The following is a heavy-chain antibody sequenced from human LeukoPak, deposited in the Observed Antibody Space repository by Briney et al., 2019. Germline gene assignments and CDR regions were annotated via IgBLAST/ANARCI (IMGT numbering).Heavy chain of an antibody. V-gene: IGHV4-59*05. CDR3: ASRNSGSYVFDP. Sequence: PSETLTLTCTVSGVSISSYYWSWIRQPPGKGLEWIGSIYYSGSTYYNPSLKSQVTISVDTSKTQFSLKLSSVTAADTAVYYCASRNSGSYVFDPWGQGTLVTVSS. CDR1: GVSISSYY. CDR2: IYYSGST. D-gene: IGHD1-26*01. J-gene: IGHJ5*02.